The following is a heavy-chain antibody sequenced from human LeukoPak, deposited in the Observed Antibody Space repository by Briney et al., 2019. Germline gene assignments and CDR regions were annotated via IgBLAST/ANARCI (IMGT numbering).Heavy chain of an antibody. CDR3: ARVKIDYGGNSVPDY. J-gene: IGHJ4*02. V-gene: IGHV3-11*04. Sequence: PGGSLRLSCAASGFTFSDYYMSWIRQAPGKGLEWVSYISSSGSTIYYADSVKGRFTISRDNTKNSLYLQMNSLRAEDTAVYYCARVKIDYGGNSVPDYWGQGTLVTVSS. D-gene: IGHD4-23*01. CDR1: GFTFSDYY. CDR2: ISSSGSTI.